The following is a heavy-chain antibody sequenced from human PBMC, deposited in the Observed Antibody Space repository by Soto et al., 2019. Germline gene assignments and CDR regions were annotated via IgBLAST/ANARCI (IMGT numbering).Heavy chain of an antibody. D-gene: IGHD1-1*01. Sequence: QVHLVQSGAEVQKPGASVKVSCKGSGYPFTSYGITWVRQAPGQGLEWMGGISAHNGNTDYAQKLQGRVTVTRDTATSTAYMELRSLRSDDTAVYYCARGRYGDYWGQGALVTVSS. V-gene: IGHV1-18*01. J-gene: IGHJ4*02. CDR1: GYPFTSYG. CDR2: ISAHNGNT. CDR3: ARGRYGDY.